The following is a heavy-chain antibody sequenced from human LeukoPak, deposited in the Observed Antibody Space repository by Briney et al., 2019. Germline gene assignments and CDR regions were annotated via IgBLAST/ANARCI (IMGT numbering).Heavy chain of an antibody. Sequence: ASETLSLTCTVSGGSISSYYWSWIRQPPGKGLECIGYINYSGSTNYNPSLRGRVTISLDTSKNQFSLKLSSVTAADTAVYYCARLSDSDSSGYYWGFEYWGQGTLVTVSS. CDR3: ARLSDSDSSGYYWGFEY. V-gene: IGHV4-59*08. D-gene: IGHD3-22*01. J-gene: IGHJ4*02. CDR1: GGSISSYY. CDR2: INYSGST.